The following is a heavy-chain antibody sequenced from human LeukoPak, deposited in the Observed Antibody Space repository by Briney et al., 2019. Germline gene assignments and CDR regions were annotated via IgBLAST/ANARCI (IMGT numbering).Heavy chain of an antibody. D-gene: IGHD2-2*01. CDR3: ASYQSSTNFDY. Sequence: SAKVSCKAPGGTFSSYTISWVRQAPGQGLEWMGRIIPILGIANYAQKFQGRVTITADKSTSTAYMELSSLRSEDTAVYYCASYQSSTNFDYWGQGTLVTVSS. V-gene: IGHV1-69*02. J-gene: IGHJ4*02. CDR2: IIPILGIA. CDR1: GGTFSSYT.